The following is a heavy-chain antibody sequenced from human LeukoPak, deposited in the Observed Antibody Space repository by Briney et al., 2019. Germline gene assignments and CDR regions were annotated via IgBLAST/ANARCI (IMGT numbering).Heavy chain of an antibody. CDR3: ALHWTAFSDATKDIVVVPPGSWFDP. V-gene: IGHV4-34*08. Sequence: PGGSLRLSCAASGFTVSSNYMSWVRQAPGKGLEWIGEINHSGSTNYNPSLKSRVTISVDTSKNQFSLKLSSVTAADTAVYYCALHWTAFSDATKDIVVVPPGSWFDPWGQGTLVTVSS. D-gene: IGHD2-2*01. J-gene: IGHJ5*02. CDR2: INHSGST. CDR1: GFTVSSNY.